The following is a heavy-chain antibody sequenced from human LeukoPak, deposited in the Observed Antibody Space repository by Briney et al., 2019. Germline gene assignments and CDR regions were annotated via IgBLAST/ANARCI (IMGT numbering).Heavy chain of an antibody. CDR3: TRGPTGRWLYYGMDV. V-gene: IGHV3-49*04. CDR2: IRSKGYGGTT. CDR1: GFTFGDHA. J-gene: IGHJ6*02. Sequence: GGSLRLSCITSGFTFGDHAMSWVRQAPGKGLDWVGFIRSKGYGGTTEYAASVKGRFTISRDDSKSIAYLQMNSLKSEDTAVYYCTRGPTGRWLYYGMDVWGQGPRSSSP. D-gene: IGHD5-24*01.